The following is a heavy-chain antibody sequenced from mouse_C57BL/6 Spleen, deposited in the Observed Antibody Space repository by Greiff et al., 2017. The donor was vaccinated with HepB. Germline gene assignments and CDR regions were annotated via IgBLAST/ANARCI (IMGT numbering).Heavy chain of an antibody. J-gene: IGHJ1*03. D-gene: IGHD1-1*01. CDR1: GFTFSDYG. V-gene: IGHV5-15*04. CDR3: ERLYGSSPYWYFDV. Sequence: EVMLVESGGGLVQPGGSLKLSCAASGFTFSDYGMAWVRQAPRKGPEWVAFISNLAYSIYYADTVTGRFTISRENAKNTLYLEMSSLRSEDTAMYYCERLYGSSPYWYFDVWGTGTTVTVSS. CDR2: ISNLAYSI.